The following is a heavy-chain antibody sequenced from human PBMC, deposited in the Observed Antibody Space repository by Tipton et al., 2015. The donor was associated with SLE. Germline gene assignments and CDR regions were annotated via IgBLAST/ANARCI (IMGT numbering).Heavy chain of an antibody. V-gene: IGHV3-23*03. D-gene: IGHD5-24*01. J-gene: IGHJ3*02. Sequence: SLRLSCAASGFTFSSYAMSWVRQAPGKGLEWVSVIYSGGSTYYADSVKGRFTISRDNSKNTLYLQMNSLRAEDTAVYYCATTWLAFAFDIWGQGTMVTVSS. CDR3: ATTWLAFAFDI. CDR1: GFTFSSYA. CDR2: IYSGGST.